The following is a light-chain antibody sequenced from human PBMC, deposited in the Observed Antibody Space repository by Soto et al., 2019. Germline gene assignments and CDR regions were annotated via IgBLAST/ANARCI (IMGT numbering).Light chain of an antibody. CDR1: TSDVGDYNY. Sequence: QSVLTQPASVSGSPGQSITISCTGTTSDVGDYNYVSWYQQHPGKAPKPLIYEVSNRPSGVSNRFSGSKSGNTASLTISGLQADDEADYYCSSYTTRNTWVFGGGTKLTVL. V-gene: IGLV2-14*01. CDR2: EVS. J-gene: IGLJ3*02. CDR3: SSYTTRNTWV.